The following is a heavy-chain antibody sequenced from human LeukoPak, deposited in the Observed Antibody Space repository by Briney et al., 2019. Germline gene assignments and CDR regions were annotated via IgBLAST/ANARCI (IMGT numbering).Heavy chain of an antibody. D-gene: IGHD3-10*01. CDR1: GFTFDDYD. V-gene: IGHV3-20*04. CDR3: AKDYGETLLWFGEYYFDY. J-gene: IGHJ4*02. CDR2: ISWNGRNT. Sequence: GGSLRLSCAASGFTFDDYDLNWVRQAPGKGLEWVSGISWNGRNTAYAESLKGRFTISRDNAKNSLYLQMNSLRAEDTAVYYCAKDYGETLLWFGEYYFDYWGQGTLVTVSS.